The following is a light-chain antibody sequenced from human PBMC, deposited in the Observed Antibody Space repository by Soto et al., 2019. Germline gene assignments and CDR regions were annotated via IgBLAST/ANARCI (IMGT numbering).Light chain of an antibody. CDR3: QKYNNWPRT. CDR2: GAS. V-gene: IGKV3-15*01. Sequence: ELVMTQSPATLSVSAGERATLSCRASQSVSSNLAWYQQKPGQAPRLLIYGASTRATGIPDRFSGSGSGTEFTLTISRLQSEDFAVYYCQKYNNWPRTFGQGTKVDIK. J-gene: IGKJ1*01. CDR1: QSVSSN.